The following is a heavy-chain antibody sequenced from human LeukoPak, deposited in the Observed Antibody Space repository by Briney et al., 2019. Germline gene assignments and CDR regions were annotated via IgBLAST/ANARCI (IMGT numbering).Heavy chain of an antibody. V-gene: IGHV1-69*05. D-gene: IGHD3-3*01. CDR1: GYTFTSYY. CDR3: ARGRDRYYDFWSGYRPDYYYYYYMDV. CDR2: IIPIFGTA. Sequence: SVKVSCKASGYTFTSYYMHWVRQAPGQGLEWMGGIIPIFGTANYAQKFQGRVTITTDESTSTAYMELSSLRSEDTAVYYCARGRDRYYDFWSGYRPDYYYYYYMDVWGKGTTVTVSS. J-gene: IGHJ6*03.